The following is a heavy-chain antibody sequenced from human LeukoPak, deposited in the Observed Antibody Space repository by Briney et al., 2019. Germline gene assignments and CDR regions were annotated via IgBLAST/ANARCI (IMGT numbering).Heavy chain of an antibody. Sequence: GGSLRLSCAASGFTFSSYSMNWVRQAPGKGLEWVSSISSSSSYIYYADSVKGRFTISRDNAKNSLYLQMNSLRAEDTAVYYCAREGIAVAGTGDYRGQGTLVTVSS. CDR2: ISSSSSYI. D-gene: IGHD6-19*01. V-gene: IGHV3-21*01. CDR1: GFTFSSYS. J-gene: IGHJ4*02. CDR3: AREGIAVAGTGDY.